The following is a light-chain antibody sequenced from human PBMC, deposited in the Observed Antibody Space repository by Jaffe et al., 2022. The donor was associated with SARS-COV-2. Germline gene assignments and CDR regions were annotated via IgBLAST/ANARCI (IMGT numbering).Light chain of an antibody. Sequence: DIVMTQSPDILSVSLGERATIKCKSSQSVLYSQKNTNYIGWYQQKQGQPPKLLIYWASTRESGVPDRFSGSGSGTEFTLTINGLQAEDVAVYYCQQYYTPPFTFGPGTKVDIK. CDR1: QSVLYSQKNTNY. V-gene: IGKV4-1*01. CDR2: WAS. CDR3: QQYYTPPFT. J-gene: IGKJ3*01.